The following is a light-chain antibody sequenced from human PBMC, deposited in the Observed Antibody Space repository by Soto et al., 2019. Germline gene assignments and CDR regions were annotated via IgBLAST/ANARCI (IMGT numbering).Light chain of an antibody. CDR1: QSISSW. Sequence: DIQMTQSPSTLSASVGDRVTITCLSSQSISSWLAWYQQKPGKAPKLMIYDPSSLESGVPSRFSGRGSGTVFTLTISSLQPDEFATYYCQQYNSYPWTFGQGTKVEIK. CDR2: DPS. V-gene: IGKV1-5*01. CDR3: QQYNSYPWT. J-gene: IGKJ1*01.